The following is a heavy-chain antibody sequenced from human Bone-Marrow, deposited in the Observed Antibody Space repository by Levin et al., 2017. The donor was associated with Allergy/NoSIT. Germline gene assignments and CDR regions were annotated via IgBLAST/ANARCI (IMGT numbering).Heavy chain of an antibody. V-gene: IGHV3-23*01. D-gene: IGHD6-6*01. CDR3: AKDTRLKCRGHSSSAPGEPYDYYMDV. CDR2: ISGSGGST. Sequence: GGSLRLSCAASGFTFSSYAMSWVRQAPGKGLEWVSAISGSGGSTYYADSVKGRFTISRDNSKNTLYLQMNSLRAEDTAVYYCAKDTRLKCRGHSSSAPGEPYDYYMDVWGKGTTVTVSS. J-gene: IGHJ6*03. CDR1: GFTFSSYA.